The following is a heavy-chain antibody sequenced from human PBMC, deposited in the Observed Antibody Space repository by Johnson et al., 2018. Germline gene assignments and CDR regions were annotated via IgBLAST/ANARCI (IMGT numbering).Heavy chain of an antibody. D-gene: IGHD3-10*01. CDR3: AKDLARQRLGSDDYYGMDV. J-gene: IGHJ6*02. V-gene: IGHV3-30*18. CDR2: ISYDGSSQ. Sequence: QVQLVQSGGGVVQPGRSLRLSCAASGFTFSSYGMHWVRQAPGQGLEWVAVISYDGSSQYYADSVKGRLTNSRDNSKKTLYLRMNSLRVEETAVYYCAKDLARQRLGSDDYYGMDVWGQGITVTVSS. CDR1: GFTFSSYG.